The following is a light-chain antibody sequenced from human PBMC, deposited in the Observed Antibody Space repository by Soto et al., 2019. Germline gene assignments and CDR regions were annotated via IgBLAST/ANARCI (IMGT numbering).Light chain of an antibody. CDR3: SSYTSTTTRV. Sequence: QSVLTQPASLSGSPGQSITISCTGTSSDVGGYNYVSWYQQHPGKGPKLMIYEVSNRPSGVSNRFSGSKSGNTATLTISGLQAEDEADYYCSSYTSTTTRVLGTGTKVTVL. CDR1: SSDVGGYNY. V-gene: IGLV2-14*03. CDR2: EVS. J-gene: IGLJ1*01.